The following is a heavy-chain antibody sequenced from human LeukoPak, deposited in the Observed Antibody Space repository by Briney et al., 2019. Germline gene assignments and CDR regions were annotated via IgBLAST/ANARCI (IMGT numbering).Heavy chain of an antibody. Sequence: SETLSLTCIVSGASITSYYWAWIRQPPGEGLEWIGYIYYNRSTNYNPSLKSRVTISVDTSKNQFSLKLSSVTAADTAVYYCARDPRSYSYGYCLFDYWGQGTLVTVSS. J-gene: IGHJ4*02. V-gene: IGHV4-59*12. CDR1: GASITSYY. CDR2: IYYNRST. D-gene: IGHD5-18*01. CDR3: ARDPRSYSYGYCLFDY.